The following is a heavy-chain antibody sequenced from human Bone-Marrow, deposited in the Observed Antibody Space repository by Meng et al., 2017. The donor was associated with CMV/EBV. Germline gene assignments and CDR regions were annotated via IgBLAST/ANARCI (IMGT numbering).Heavy chain of an antibody. CDR2: ISSSGSYI. Sequence: ETLSLTCVASGFTFSPYSMNWVRQAPGKGLEWVSSISSSGSYIHYADSVKGRFTVSRDNAKNSLYLQMNSLRAEDTAVYYCGSREGGYWGQGTLVTVSS. CDR3: GSREGGY. V-gene: IGHV3-21*01. J-gene: IGHJ4*02. D-gene: IGHD1-26*01. CDR1: GFTFSPYS.